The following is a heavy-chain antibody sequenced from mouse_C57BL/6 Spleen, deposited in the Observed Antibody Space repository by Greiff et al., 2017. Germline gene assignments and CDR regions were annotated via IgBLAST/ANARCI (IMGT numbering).Heavy chain of an antibody. CDR3: ARGGGGYYFAY. CDR2: IDPSDSET. Sequence: QVPLQQPGAELVRPGSSVKLSCKASGYTFTSYWMHWVKQRPIQGLEWIGNIDPSDSETHYNQKFKDKATLTVEKSSSTAYMQLSSLTSEDSAVYYCARGGGGYYFAYWGQGTLVTVSA. CDR1: GYTFTSYW. J-gene: IGHJ3*01. D-gene: IGHD2-3*01. V-gene: IGHV1-52*01.